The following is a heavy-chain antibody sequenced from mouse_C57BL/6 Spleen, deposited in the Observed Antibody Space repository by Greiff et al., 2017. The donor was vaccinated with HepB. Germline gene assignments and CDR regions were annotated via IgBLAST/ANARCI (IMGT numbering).Heavy chain of an antibody. D-gene: IGHD4-1*01. V-gene: IGHV5-17*01. CDR2: ISSGSSTI. J-gene: IGHJ2*01. Sequence: EVQGVESGGGLVKSGGSLKLSCAASGFTFSDYGMHWVRQAPEKGLEWVAYISSGSSTIYYADTVKGRFTISRDNAKNTLFLQMTSLRSEDTAMYYCAKNWVFDYWGQGTTLTVSS. CDR1: GFTFSDYG. CDR3: AKNWVFDY.